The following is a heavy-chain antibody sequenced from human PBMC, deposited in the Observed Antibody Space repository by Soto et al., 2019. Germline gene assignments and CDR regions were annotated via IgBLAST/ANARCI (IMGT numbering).Heavy chain of an antibody. D-gene: IGHD3-10*01. V-gene: IGHV1-69*12. CDR2: IIPMFGTA. CDR1: GDTFSNYA. Sequence: QVQLVQSGAEVKKPGSSVKVSCKTSGDTFSNYAISWVRQAPGQGLEWMGGIIPMFGTANYAQNFQGRVTITADESSSTLYMDLSSLRSEDTAVHYCASMIRGVVILHWGQGTLVTVSS. J-gene: IGHJ4*02. CDR3: ASMIRGVVILH.